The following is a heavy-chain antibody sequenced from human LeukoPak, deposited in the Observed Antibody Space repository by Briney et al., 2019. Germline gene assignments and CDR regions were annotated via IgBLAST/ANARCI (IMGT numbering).Heavy chain of an antibody. J-gene: IGHJ4*02. CDR2: ISGSGGST. CDR3: AKDTLYGDYVDY. CDR1: GFSFSSYA. Sequence: GGSLRLSCAASGFSFSSYAMSWVRQAPGKGLEWVSAISGSGGSTYYADSVKGRFTISRDNSKNTLYLQMNSLRAEDTAVYYCAKDTLYGDYVDYWGQGTLVTVSS. V-gene: IGHV3-23*01. D-gene: IGHD4-17*01.